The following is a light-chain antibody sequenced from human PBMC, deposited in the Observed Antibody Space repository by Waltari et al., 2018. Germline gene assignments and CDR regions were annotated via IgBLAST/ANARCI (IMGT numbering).Light chain of an antibody. J-gene: IGKJ4*01. CDR2: WAS. V-gene: IGKV4-1*01. CDR1: QSDLYSSSNKNY. CDR3: QQYYSTPKT. Sequence: DIVMTQSPDSLAVSLGERATINCKSSQSDLYSSSNKNYLAWYQQKPGQPPKLLIYWASTRESGVPDRFSGSGSGTDFTLTISSLQAEDVAVYYCQQYYSTPKTFGGGTKVEIK.